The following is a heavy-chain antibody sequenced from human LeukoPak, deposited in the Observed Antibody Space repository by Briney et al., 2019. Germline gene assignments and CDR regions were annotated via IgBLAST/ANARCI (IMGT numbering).Heavy chain of an antibody. V-gene: IGHV4-59*01. CDR2: IYYSGST. J-gene: IGHJ4*02. Sequence: PSETLSLTCTVSGGSISSYYWSWIRQPPGKGLEWIGYIYYSGSTNYNPSLKSRVTISVDTSKNQFSLKLSSVTAADTAVYYCARLVSSSRKLPDYWGQGTLVTVSS. CDR3: ARLVSSSRKLPDY. CDR1: GGSISSYY. D-gene: IGHD6-13*01.